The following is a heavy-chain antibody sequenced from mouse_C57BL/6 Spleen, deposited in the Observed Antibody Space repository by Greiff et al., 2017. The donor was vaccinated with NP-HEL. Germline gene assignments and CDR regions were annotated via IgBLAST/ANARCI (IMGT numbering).Heavy chain of an antibody. Sequence: EVMLVESGPGLAKPSQTLSLTCSVTGYSITSDYWNWIRKFPGNKLEYMGYISYSGSTYYNPSLKSRISITRDTSKNQYYLQLNSVTTEDTATYYCARSHYYGSSRWYFDVWGTGTTVTVSS. J-gene: IGHJ1*03. CDR2: ISYSGST. CDR3: ARSHYYGSSRWYFDV. CDR1: GYSITSDY. D-gene: IGHD1-1*01. V-gene: IGHV3-8*01.